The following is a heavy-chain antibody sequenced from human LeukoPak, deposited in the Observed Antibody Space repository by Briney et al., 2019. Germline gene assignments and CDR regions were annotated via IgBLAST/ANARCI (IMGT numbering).Heavy chain of an antibody. CDR1: GFTFSSYA. J-gene: IGHJ4*02. CDR3: AKDDGWLHYYH. Sequence: GGFLRLSCAASGFTFSSYAMSWVRQAPGKGLEWVSAISGSGGSTYYADSVKGRFTISRDNSKDTVSLQMHSLRAEDTATYYCAKDDGWLHYYHWGQGTLVTVSS. V-gene: IGHV3-23*01. D-gene: IGHD3-10*01. CDR2: ISGSGGST.